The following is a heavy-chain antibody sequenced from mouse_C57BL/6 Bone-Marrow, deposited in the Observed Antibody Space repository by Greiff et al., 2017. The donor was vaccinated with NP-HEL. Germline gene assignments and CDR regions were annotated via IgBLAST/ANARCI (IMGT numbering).Heavy chain of an antibody. CDR1: GFTFSSYG. CDR3: ARQRGSGAY. V-gene: IGHV5-6*01. CDR2: ISSGGSYT. Sequence: EVKLVESGGDLVKPGGSLKLSCAASGFTFSSYGMSWVRQTPDKRLEWVATISSGGSYTYYPDSVKGRFTISRDNAKNTLYLQMSSLKSEDTAMYYCARQRGSGAYWGQGTLVTVSA. J-gene: IGHJ3*01. D-gene: IGHD1-1*01.